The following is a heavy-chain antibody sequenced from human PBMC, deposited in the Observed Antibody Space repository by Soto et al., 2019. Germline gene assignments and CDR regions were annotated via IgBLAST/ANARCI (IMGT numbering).Heavy chain of an antibody. Sequence: PGGSLRLSCAASGFTFSHYAIHLVRQPPGKGLEWVAVVSDGGYNKFYFDSVKGRFTVFRDDSKQTLDLQMNDLRPEDTAIYFCARESVAGFDWGQGTRVTVSS. CDR2: VSDGGYNK. CDR3: ARESVAGFD. V-gene: IGHV3-30*04. CDR1: GFTFSHYA. J-gene: IGHJ4*02. D-gene: IGHD6-19*01.